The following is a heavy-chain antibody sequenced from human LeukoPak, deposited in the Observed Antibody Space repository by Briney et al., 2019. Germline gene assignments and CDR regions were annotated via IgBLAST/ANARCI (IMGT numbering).Heavy chain of an antibody. J-gene: IGHJ3*02. D-gene: IGHD3-10*01. CDR2: ISSSSSYI. V-gene: IGHV3-21*04. Sequence: GGSLRLSCAASGFTFSSYAMSWVRQSPGKGLEWVSSISSSSSYIYYAYSVKGRFTISTDNAKNSLYLQMNSLRAEDTAVYYCAKDLSRFGTDAFDIWGQGTMVTVSS. CDR1: GFTFSSYA. CDR3: AKDLSRFGTDAFDI.